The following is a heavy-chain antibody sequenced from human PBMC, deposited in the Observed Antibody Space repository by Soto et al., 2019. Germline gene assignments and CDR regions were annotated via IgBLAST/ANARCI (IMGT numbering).Heavy chain of an antibody. CDR2: IIPILGIA. D-gene: IGHD3-16*01. CDR1: GGTFSSYT. J-gene: IGHJ4*02. V-gene: IGHV1-69*02. Sequence: QVQLVQSGAEVKKPGSSVKVSCKASGGTFSSYTISWVRQAPGQGLEWMGRIIPILGIANYAQKFRGRVTITADKSTSTAYMELSSLRSEDTAVYYCARLGDRGAFDYWGQGTLVTVSS. CDR3: ARLGDRGAFDY.